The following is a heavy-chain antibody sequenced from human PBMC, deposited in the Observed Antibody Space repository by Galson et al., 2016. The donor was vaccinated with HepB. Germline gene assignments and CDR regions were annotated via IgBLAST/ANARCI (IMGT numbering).Heavy chain of an antibody. CDR3: ARGRRYSGTHGLFDY. V-gene: IGHV3-33*05. CDR2: VSYDGETK. Sequence: SLRLSCAASGLSVTTYGMHWVRQAPGKGLEWVAVVSYDGETKYYADYGKGRFTISRDNSNNKLFLQMESLRVDDTAVYYCARGRRYSGTHGLFDYWGQGALVTVSS. D-gene: IGHD1-26*01. J-gene: IGHJ4*02. CDR1: GLSVTTYG.